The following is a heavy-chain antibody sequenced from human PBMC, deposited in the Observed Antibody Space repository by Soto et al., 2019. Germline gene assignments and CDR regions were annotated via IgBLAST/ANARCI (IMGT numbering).Heavy chain of an antibody. V-gene: IGHV1-8*01. D-gene: IGHD6-19*01. Sequence: GYTFTSYDINWVRQATGQGLEWMGWMNPNSGNTGYAQKFQGRVTMTRNTSISTAYMELSSLRSEDTAVYYCARERTVAGNDYWGQGTLVTVSS. CDR2: MNPNSGNT. CDR1: GYTFTSYD. J-gene: IGHJ4*02. CDR3: ARERTVAGNDY.